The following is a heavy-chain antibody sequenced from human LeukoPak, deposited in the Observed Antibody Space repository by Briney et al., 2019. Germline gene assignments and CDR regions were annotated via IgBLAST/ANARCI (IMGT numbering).Heavy chain of an antibody. J-gene: IGHJ4*02. CDR2: INHSGYT. V-gene: IGHV4-34*01. D-gene: IGHD4-17*01. Sequence: SETLSLTCAVSGVAFDDYYWSWVRQTPGKGLEWLGEINHSGYTNDSPSLKSRVTLSIDTSRKQFSLNLRSVTVADAGIYYCTRMTTGHDFWGQGTLVTVSS. CDR3: TRMTTGHDF. CDR1: GVAFDDYY.